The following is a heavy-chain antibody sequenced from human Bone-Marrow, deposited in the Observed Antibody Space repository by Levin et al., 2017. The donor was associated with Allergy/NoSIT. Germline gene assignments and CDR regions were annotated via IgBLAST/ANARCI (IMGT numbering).Heavy chain of an antibody. Sequence: PGGSLRLSCAASEFSFGGYAMNWVRQAPGKGLEWVSAISGSGATAFYADSVRGRFTISRDNSKETVYLQMNSLRADDTAAYYCAKASKGCNSGWFDSWGQGTLVTVSS. CDR3: AKASKGCNSGWFDS. J-gene: IGHJ5*01. CDR2: ISGSGATA. CDR1: EFSFGGYA. D-gene: IGHD1-26*01. V-gene: IGHV3-23*01.